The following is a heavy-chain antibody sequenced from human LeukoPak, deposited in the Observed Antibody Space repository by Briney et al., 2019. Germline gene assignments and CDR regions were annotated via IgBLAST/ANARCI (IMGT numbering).Heavy chain of an antibody. D-gene: IGHD3-10*01. CDR1: GFTVSSNY. CDR3: ARSIRGSARFDY. V-gene: IGHV3-53*01. CDR2: IYSGGST. J-gene: IGHJ4*02. Sequence: PGGSLRLSCAVSGFTVSSNYMNWVRQAPGKGLEWVSVIYSGGSTYYADSVKGRFTISRDNSKNTLDLQMKSLRAEDTAVYYCARSIRGSARFDYWGQGTLVTVSA.